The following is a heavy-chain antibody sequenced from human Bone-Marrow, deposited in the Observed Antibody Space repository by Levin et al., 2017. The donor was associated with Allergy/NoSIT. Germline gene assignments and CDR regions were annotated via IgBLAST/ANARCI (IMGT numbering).Heavy chain of an antibody. Sequence: SVKVSCKAPGGTFSNYTIYWVRQAPGQGFEWMGGLIPLFGTANYAQKFQGRVTFTADKSTSTAYMELSSLKSEDTAVYYCARMLVSGGYSSSWYWFDSWGQGTLVTVSS. CDR1: GGTFSNYT. CDR3: ARMLVSGGYSSSWYWFDS. J-gene: IGHJ5*01. CDR2: LIPLFGTA. V-gene: IGHV1-69*06. D-gene: IGHD6-13*01.